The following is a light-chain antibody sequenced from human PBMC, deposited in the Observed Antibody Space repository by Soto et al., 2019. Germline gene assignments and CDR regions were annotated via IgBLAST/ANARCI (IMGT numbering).Light chain of an antibody. CDR1: QSVSSN. J-gene: IGKJ1*01. V-gene: IGKV3-15*01. CDR2: GAS. Sequence: EIVMTQSPATLSVSPGERATLSCRASQSVSSNLAWYQQKPGQAPRLLIYGASTRDTGIPARFSGSGSGTEFPLTISSLQSEDFAVYYCQQYNNWPRTFGQGTKVEIK. CDR3: QQYNNWPRT.